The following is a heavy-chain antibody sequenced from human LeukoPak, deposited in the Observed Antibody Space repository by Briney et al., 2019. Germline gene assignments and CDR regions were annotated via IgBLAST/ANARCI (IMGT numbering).Heavy chain of an antibody. Sequence: KPSETLSLTCAVYGGSFSNYYLSWVRQPPGKGLEWIGEITHHGSTNYNPSLKSRVTISVDTSKNQFSLKLSSVAAADTAVYYCAPIFGDYSDFDSWGQGTLVTVPS. CDR2: ITHHGST. CDR3: APIFGDYSDFDS. J-gene: IGHJ4*02. V-gene: IGHV4-34*01. CDR1: GGSFSNYY. D-gene: IGHD4-17*01.